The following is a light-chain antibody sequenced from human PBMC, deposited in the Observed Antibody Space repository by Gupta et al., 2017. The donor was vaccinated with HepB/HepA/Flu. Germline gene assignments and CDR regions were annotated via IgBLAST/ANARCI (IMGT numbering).Light chain of an antibody. Sequence: SYALTQPPSVSVAPAETATLTCGGDSIGGYSVHWYRQRPGPAPILVVYGDYHRPSGIPERFAGSNSGNTATLTISTVEAGEEADDYCQVWYTDTDSSNVCVFGPGTKVTVL. J-gene: IGLJ1*01. CDR1: SIGGYS. CDR3: QVWYTDTDSSNVCV. V-gene: IGLV3-21*02. CDR2: GDY.